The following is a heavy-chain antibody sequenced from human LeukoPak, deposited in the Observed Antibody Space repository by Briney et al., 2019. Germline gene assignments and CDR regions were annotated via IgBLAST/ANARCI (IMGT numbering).Heavy chain of an antibody. V-gene: IGHV3-53*01. CDR1: GFTVNSNY. CDR3: ASDLAVTSLGY. CDR2: IYSGGST. Sequence: PGGSLRLSCAASGFTVNSNYMSWVRQAPGKGLEWVSVIYSGGSTYYADSVQGRLTISRDNSKNTLYLQMNSLRAEDTAVYYCASDLAVTSLGYWGQGTLVTVSS. J-gene: IGHJ4*02. D-gene: IGHD4-17*01.